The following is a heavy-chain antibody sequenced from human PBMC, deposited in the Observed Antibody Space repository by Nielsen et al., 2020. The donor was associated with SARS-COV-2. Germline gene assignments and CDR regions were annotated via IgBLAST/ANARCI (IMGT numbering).Heavy chain of an antibody. V-gene: IGHV1-46*01. CDR2: INPSGGST. Sequence: ASVKVSCKPSGDTFTTYYMHWVRQAPGQGLEWMGIINPSGGSTSSAQKFQDRVTMTRDTSTSTLYMELSSLRSEDTAVYYCARALAAANSYYFDYWGQGTLVTVSS. CDR1: GDTFTTYY. CDR3: ARALAAANSYYFDY. D-gene: IGHD6-13*01. J-gene: IGHJ4*02.